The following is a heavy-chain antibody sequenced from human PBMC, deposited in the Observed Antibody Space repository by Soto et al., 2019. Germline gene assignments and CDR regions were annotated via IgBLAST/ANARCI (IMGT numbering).Heavy chain of an antibody. V-gene: IGHV1-69*06. CDR1: GGTFSSYA. Sequence: SVKVSCKASGGTFSSYAISWVRQAPGQGLEWMGGITPIFGTANYAQKFQGRVTITADKSTGTAYMELSSLRSEDTAVYYCATCPYYDFWSGYSSVSYYFDYWGQGTLVTVSS. CDR2: ITPIFGTA. D-gene: IGHD3-3*01. J-gene: IGHJ4*02. CDR3: ATCPYYDFWSGYSSVSYYFDY.